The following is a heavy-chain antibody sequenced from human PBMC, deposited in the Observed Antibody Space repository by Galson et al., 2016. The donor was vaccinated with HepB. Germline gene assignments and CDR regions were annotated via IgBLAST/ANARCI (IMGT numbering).Heavy chain of an antibody. V-gene: IGHV2-5*02. D-gene: IGHD2-15*01. J-gene: IGHJ3*02. CDR3: AHLNCRDGRCHHDAFDI. CDR1: GFSLSTTGVG. Sequence: PALVKPTQALTLTCTFSGFSLSTTGVGVGWIRQPPGKALEWLALIYWDDDERYSPSLKSRLTITKDTSKNQVILTMTNMDPVDTATYYCAHLNCRDGRCHHDAFDIWGQGTMVTVSS. CDR2: IYWDDDE.